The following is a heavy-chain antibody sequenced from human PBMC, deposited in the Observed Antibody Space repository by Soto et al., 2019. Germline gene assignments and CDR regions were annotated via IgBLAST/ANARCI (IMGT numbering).Heavy chain of an antibody. CDR1: GFTFSSYA. CDR3: AKDRLWFGELLYFDY. V-gene: IGHV3-23*01. CDR2: ISGSGGST. Sequence: EVQLLESGGGLVQPGGSLRLSCAASGFTFSSYAMSWVRQAPGKGLEWVSAISGSGGSTYYADSVKGRFTVSRDNSKNTLYLQMNSLRAEDTAVYYCAKDRLWFGELLYFDYWGQGTLVTVSS. D-gene: IGHD3-10*01. J-gene: IGHJ4*02.